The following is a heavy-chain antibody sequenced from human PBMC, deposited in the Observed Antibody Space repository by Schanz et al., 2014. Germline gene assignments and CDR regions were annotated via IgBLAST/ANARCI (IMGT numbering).Heavy chain of an antibody. CDR3: ARGRRGDCRRTSCTYYFDY. J-gene: IGHJ4*02. V-gene: IGHV3-13*05. Sequence: VQLVESGGGVVQPGRSLRLSCAVSGFTFSSYGMHWVRQAIGKGLEWVSGIGPASDPYYAGSVKGRFTISRENGKNSLYLQMNSLRAGDTAVYYCARGRRGDCRRTSCTYYFDYWGQGTLVTVSS. D-gene: IGHD2-2*01. CDR2: IGPASDP. CDR1: GFTFSSYG.